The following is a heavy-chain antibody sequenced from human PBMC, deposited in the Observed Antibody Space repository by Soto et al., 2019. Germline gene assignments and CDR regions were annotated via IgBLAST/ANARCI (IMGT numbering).Heavy chain of an antibody. J-gene: IGHJ4*02. CDR3: ARGIVSTIGDY. CDR2: ISAYNGNT. V-gene: IGHV1-18*01. D-gene: IGHD3-16*01. CDR1: VYTFTSYG. Sequence: ASVKVSCKASVYTFTSYGISWVRQAPGQGLEWMGWISAYNGNTKYTEKLQGRAAMTTDTSTSTAYMELRSLTPDDTAVYYCARGIVSTIGDYWGQGTLVTVSS.